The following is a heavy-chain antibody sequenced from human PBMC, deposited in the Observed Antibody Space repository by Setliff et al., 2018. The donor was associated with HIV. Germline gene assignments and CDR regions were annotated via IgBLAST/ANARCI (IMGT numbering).Heavy chain of an antibody. CDR1: GGSFSGYH. CDR2: INHTGNT. CDR3: ARGKGGLVGPSEFDY. V-gene: IGHV4-34*01. D-gene: IGHD1-26*01. J-gene: IGHJ4*02. Sequence: SETLSLTCAVYGGSFSGYHWNWIRQFPGKGLEWIGEINHTGNTQYNPSLKSRVTMSEETSKNQFSLKLKSVTAADTAIYFCARGKGGLVGPSEFDYWGPGTLVTVSS.